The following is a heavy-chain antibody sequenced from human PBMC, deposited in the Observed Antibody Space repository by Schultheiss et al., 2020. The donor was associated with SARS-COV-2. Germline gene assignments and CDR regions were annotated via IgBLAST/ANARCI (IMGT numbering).Heavy chain of an antibody. CDR3: ARDKGRFLEWLLKEGGYYMDV. CDR2: IWYDGSNK. V-gene: IGHV3-33*01. CDR1: GFTFSSYG. Sequence: GESLKISCAASGFTFSSYGMHWVRQAPGKGLEWVAVIWYDGSNKYYADSVKGRFTISRDNSKNTLYLQMNSLRAEDTAVYYCARDKGRFLEWLLKEGGYYMDVWGKGTTVTVSS. J-gene: IGHJ6*03. D-gene: IGHD3-3*01.